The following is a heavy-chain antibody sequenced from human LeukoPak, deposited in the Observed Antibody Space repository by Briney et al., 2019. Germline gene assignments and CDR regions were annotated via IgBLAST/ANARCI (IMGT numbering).Heavy chain of an antibody. J-gene: IGHJ6*03. D-gene: IGHD6-6*01. V-gene: IGHV1-2*02. CDR2: INPNSGGT. CDR1: GYTFTGYY. Sequence: ASVKVSCKASGYTFTGYYMHWVRQAPGQGLEWMGWINPNSGGTNYAQKFQGRVTMTRDTSISTAYMELSRLRSDDTAVYYCARISSSSSNYYMDVWGKGTTVTVSS. CDR3: ARISSSSSNYYMDV.